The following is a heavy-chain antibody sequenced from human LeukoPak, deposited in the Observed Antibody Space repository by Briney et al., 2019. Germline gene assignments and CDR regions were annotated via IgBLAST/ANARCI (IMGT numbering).Heavy chain of an antibody. J-gene: IGHJ4*02. Sequence: ASVKVSCKASGYTFTCNYMHWVRQAPGQGLEWMGWINPNSGGTNYAQKFQGRVTMTRDTSISTAYMELSRLRSDDTAVYYCARGPDPNYDFWSGYPDYWGQGTLVTVSS. V-gene: IGHV1-2*02. CDR1: GYTFTCNY. CDR2: INPNSGGT. D-gene: IGHD3-3*01. CDR3: ARGPDPNYDFWSGYPDY.